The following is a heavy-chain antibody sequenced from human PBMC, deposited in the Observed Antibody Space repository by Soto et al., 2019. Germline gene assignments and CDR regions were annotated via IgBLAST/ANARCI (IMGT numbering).Heavy chain of an antibody. J-gene: IGHJ4*02. D-gene: IGHD3-10*01. CDR2: IYYSGST. Sequence: SETLSLTCTVSGGSISSYYWSWIRQPPGKGLEWIGYIYYSGSTNYNPSLKSRVTISVDTSKNQFSLKLDSMTAADTAVYYCARHNYGSGSTYFDYWGQGTLVTVSS. CDR1: GGSISSYY. V-gene: IGHV4-59*08. CDR3: ARHNYGSGSTYFDY.